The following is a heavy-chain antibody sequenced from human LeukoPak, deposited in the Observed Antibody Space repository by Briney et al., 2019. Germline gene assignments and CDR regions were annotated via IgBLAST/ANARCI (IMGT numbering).Heavy chain of an antibody. J-gene: IGHJ4*02. CDR1: GYTFTSYY. CDR3: ARVPQLLSVGDY. D-gene: IGHD2-2*01. Sequence: EASVKVSCKASGYTFTSYYMHWVRHAPGQGPEWMGIINPSGGSTSYAQKFQGRVTMTRDTSTSTVYMELSSLRSEDTAVYYCARVPQLLSVGDYWSQGTLVTVSS. V-gene: IGHV1-46*01. CDR2: INPSGGST.